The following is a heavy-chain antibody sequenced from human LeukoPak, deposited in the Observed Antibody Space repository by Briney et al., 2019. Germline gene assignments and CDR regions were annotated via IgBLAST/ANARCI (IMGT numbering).Heavy chain of an antibody. CDR3: ARDRSSWGYYFDY. Sequence: SETLSLTCTVSGGSISSYYWSWIRQPPGKGLEWIGYIYYSGSTNYNPSLKSRVTISVDTSKNQFSLKLSSVTAADTAVYYCARDRSSWGYYFDYWGQGTLVTVSS. D-gene: IGHD2-2*01. J-gene: IGHJ4*02. V-gene: IGHV4-59*01. CDR2: IYYSGST. CDR1: GGSISSYY.